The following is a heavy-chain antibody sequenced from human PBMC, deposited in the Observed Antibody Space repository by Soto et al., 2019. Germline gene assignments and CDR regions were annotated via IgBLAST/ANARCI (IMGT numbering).Heavy chain of an antibody. CDR2: IKPDGSEK. CDR1: GFPFSSYW. V-gene: IGHV3-7*01. D-gene: IGHD3-22*01. Sequence: EVQLVDSGGDLVQPGESLRLSCAASGFPFSSYWMSWVRQAPGKGLEWVANIKPDGSEKYYVDSVKGRFTISRDNAKTSLYLQMNSLRAEDTAVYYCVRGGYYFNDWGQGTLVTVSS. CDR3: VRGGYYFND. J-gene: IGHJ4*02.